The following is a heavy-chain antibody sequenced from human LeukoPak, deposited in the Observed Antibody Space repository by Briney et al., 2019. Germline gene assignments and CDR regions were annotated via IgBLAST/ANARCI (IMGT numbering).Heavy chain of an antibody. Sequence: GGSLRLSCAASGFSFSSCCVNWVRQAPEKGLEWVASIKQDGSEIFYVDSVKGRFTISRDNAKNSLYLQMNSLRAEDTAVYYCAELGITMIGGVWGKGTTVTISS. J-gene: IGHJ6*04. D-gene: IGHD3-10*02. CDR1: GFSFSSCC. CDR3: AELGITMIGGV. V-gene: IGHV3-7*01. CDR2: IKQDGSEI.